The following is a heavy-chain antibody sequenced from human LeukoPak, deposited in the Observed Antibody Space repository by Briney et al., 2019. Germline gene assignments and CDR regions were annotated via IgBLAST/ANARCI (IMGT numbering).Heavy chain of an antibody. J-gene: IGHJ6*04. CDR3: AELGITMIGGV. V-gene: IGHV3-30*02. CDR2: IRFDGSKK. Sequence: GSLRLSCAASGFTFSSYGMHWVRQAPGKGLEWVTFIRFDGSKKYYADSVKGRFTISRDNSKNTLHLQMNSLRAEDTAVYYCAELGITMIGGVWGKGTTVTISS. D-gene: IGHD3-10*02. CDR1: GFTFSSYG.